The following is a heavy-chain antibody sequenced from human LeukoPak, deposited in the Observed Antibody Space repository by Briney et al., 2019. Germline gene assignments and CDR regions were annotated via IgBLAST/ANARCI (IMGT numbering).Heavy chain of an antibody. J-gene: IGHJ4*02. CDR3: ERAENGLSY. CDR1: GGSISSYY. D-gene: IGHD3-16*01. Sequence: PSETLSLTCTVSGGSISSYYWSWIRQPPGKGLEWIGYIYYSGSTNYNPSLKSRVTISVDTSKNQFSLKLSSVTAADTAVYYCERAENGLSYWGQGTLVTVSS. CDR2: IYYSGST. V-gene: IGHV4-59*01.